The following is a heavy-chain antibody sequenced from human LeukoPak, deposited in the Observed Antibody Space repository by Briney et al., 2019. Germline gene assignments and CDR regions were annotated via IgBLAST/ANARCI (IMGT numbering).Heavy chain of an antibody. D-gene: IGHD3-22*01. Sequence: GGSLRLSCAASGFTFSSYAMHWVRQAPGKGLEYVSAISSNGGSTYYANSVKGRFTISRDNSKNTLYFQMGSLRAEDMAVYYCARGISYYYDSSGYYGLDYWGQGTLVTVSS. CDR3: ARGISYYYDSSGYYGLDY. CDR2: ISSNGGST. J-gene: IGHJ4*02. V-gene: IGHV3-64*01. CDR1: GFTFSSYA.